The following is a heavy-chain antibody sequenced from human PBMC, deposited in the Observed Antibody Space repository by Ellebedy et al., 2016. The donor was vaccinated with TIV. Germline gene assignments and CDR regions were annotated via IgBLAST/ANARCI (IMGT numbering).Heavy chain of an antibody. Sequence: AASVKVSCKASVGTFSSYSMIWVRQAPGQGLEWMGGIIPIFGTPDYAQSFQGRVTITADTSTSTAYMELSSLRSEDTAVYYCARGTYSSSWYGMDFWGQGTPVTVSS. CDR1: VGTFSSYS. CDR2: IIPIFGTP. J-gene: IGHJ4*02. D-gene: IGHD6-13*01. V-gene: IGHV1-69*06. CDR3: ARGTYSSSWYGMDF.